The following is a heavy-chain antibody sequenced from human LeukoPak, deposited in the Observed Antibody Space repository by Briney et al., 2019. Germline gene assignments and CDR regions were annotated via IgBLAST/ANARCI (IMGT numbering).Heavy chain of an antibody. D-gene: IGHD6-13*01. V-gene: IGHV4-39*01. CDR2: IYYSGST. Sequence: KPSETLSLTCTVSGGSISSSSYYWGWIRQPPGKGLEWIGSIYYSGSTYYNPSRKSRFTISVDTAKNEFSLKLSSVTAADTAVYYCARHPSYQTYSSSWYNYYYYYMDVWGKGTTVTVSS. J-gene: IGHJ6*03. CDR1: GGSISSSSYY. CDR3: ARHPSYQTYSSSWYNYYYYYMDV.